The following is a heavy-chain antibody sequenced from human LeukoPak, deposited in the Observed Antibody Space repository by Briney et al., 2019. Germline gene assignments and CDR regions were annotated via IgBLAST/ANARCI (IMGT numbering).Heavy chain of an antibody. V-gene: IGHV3-23*01. CDR1: GFTFSNYA. D-gene: IGHD5-24*01. CDR2: LTGRGDSA. Sequence: PGGSPRLSCGASGFTFSNYAMYWVRQAPGRGLEWVSGLTGRGDSAYYADSVKGRFTISRDNSKNTLYLEMNSLRADDTAVYYCAKRGNTISFFDPWGQGTLVTVSS. CDR3: AKRGNTISFFDP. J-gene: IGHJ5*02.